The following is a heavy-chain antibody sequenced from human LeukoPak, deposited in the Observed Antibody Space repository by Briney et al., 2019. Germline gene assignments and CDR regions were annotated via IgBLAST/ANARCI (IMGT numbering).Heavy chain of an antibody. CDR1: GGSFSGDY. CDR3: AANVPSGDRAMVGLGWFDL. Sequence: SETLSLTCTVYGGSFSGDYWSWIRQPPGKGLEWIGEINHSGSTNYNPSLKSRVTISVDTSKNQFSLKLSSVTAADKAVYYCAANVPSGDRAMVGLGWFDLWGQGTLVTVSS. D-gene: IGHD5-18*01. J-gene: IGHJ5*02. V-gene: IGHV4-34*01. CDR2: INHSGST.